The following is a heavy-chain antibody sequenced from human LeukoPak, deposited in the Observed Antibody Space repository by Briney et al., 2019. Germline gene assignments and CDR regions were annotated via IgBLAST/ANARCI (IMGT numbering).Heavy chain of an antibody. Sequence: PSETLSLTCTVSGGSISSYYWSWIRQPPGKGLEWIGYIYYSGSTNYNPSLKSRVTISVDTSKNQFSLKLSSVTAADTAVYYCARDGSYSNYEFDPWGQGTLVTVSS. CDR1: GGSISSYY. CDR2: IYYSGST. D-gene: IGHD4-11*01. CDR3: ARDGSYSNYEFDP. J-gene: IGHJ5*02. V-gene: IGHV4-59*01.